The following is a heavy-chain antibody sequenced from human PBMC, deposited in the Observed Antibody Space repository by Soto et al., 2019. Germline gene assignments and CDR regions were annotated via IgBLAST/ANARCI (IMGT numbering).Heavy chain of an antibody. CDR3: ARDLSGWYNS. Sequence: GGSLRLSCAASGFTFSNYSMNWVRQAPGKGLEWVSSISSSSSYIYYADSVKGRFTISRDNAKNSLYLQMNSLRAGDTAVYYCARDLSGWYNSWGQGTLVTVS. D-gene: IGHD6-19*01. V-gene: IGHV3-21*01. J-gene: IGHJ4*02. CDR2: ISSSSSYI. CDR1: GFTFSNYS.